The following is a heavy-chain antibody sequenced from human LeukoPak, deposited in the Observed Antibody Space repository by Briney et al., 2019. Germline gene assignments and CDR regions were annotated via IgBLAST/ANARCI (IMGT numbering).Heavy chain of an antibody. Sequence: GGSLRLSCAASGFTFSSYGMHWVRQAPGKGLEWVAVIWYDGSNKYYADSVKGRFTISRDNSKNALYLQMNSLRAEDTAVYYCARDSSGYYKGYWGQGTLVTVSS. CDR3: ARDSSGYYKGY. V-gene: IGHV3-33*01. J-gene: IGHJ4*02. CDR2: IWYDGSNK. CDR1: GFTFSSYG. D-gene: IGHD3-22*01.